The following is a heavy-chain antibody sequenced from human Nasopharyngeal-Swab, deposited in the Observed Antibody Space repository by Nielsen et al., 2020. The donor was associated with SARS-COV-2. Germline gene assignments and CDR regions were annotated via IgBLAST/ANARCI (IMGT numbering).Heavy chain of an antibody. CDR3: ARTPYYDILTGYYRGAGDYYYYHGMDV. CDR2: INPSGGST. CDR1: GYTFTSYY. J-gene: IGHJ6*02. V-gene: IGHV1-46*01. Sequence: ASVKVSCKASGYTFTSYYMHWVRQAPGQGLEWMGIINPSGGSTSYAQKFQGRVTMTRDTSTSTVYMELSSLRSEDTAVYYCARTPYYDILTGYYRGAGDYYYYHGMDVWGQGTTVTVSS. D-gene: IGHD3-9*01.